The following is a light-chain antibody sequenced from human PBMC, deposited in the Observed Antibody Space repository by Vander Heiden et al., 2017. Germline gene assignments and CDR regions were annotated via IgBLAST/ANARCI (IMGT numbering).Light chain of an antibody. J-gene: IGLJ2*01. Sequence: QSALTQPAYVSGSPGQSITISCTATSSDIGLYNYVSWYQHHPGTAPNLMIYEVSNRPSGVSNRFSGSKSGNTASLTISGLQAEDEADYYCSSYTSCSTLVFGGGTSLTVL. CDR2: EVS. CDR1: SSDIGLYNY. V-gene: IGLV2-14*01. CDR3: SSYTSCSTLV.